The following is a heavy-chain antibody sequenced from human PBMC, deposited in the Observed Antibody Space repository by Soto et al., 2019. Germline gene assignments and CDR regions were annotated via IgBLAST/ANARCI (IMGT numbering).Heavy chain of an antibody. CDR2: INHSGST. CDR1: VGSFSGYD. CDR3: ARGEGDGYNWSYYYYGMDV. Sequence: PLETLSLTCAVYVGSFSGYDWRWIRQPPGKGLEWIGEINHSGSTNYNPSLKSRVTISVDTSKNQFSLKLSPVTAADTAVYYCARGEGDGYNWSYYYYGMDVWGQGTTVT. J-gene: IGHJ6*02. D-gene: IGHD1-1*01. V-gene: IGHV4-34*01.